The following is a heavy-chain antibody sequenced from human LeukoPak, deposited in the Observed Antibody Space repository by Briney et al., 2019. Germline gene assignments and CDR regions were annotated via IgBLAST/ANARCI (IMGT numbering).Heavy chain of an antibody. J-gene: IGHJ4*02. Sequence: PSETLSLTCTVSGGSISSSAYHWGWIRQPPGKGLEWIGSIHIGGSTYYNPSFKSRVTISVDTSKNQFSLKLSSVTAADTAVYYCAGTADYVWGSYRYLPSPNFDYWGQGTLVTVSS. CDR3: AGTADYVWGSYRYLPSPNFDY. CDR2: IHIGGST. D-gene: IGHD3-16*02. CDR1: GGSISSSAYH. V-gene: IGHV4-39*07.